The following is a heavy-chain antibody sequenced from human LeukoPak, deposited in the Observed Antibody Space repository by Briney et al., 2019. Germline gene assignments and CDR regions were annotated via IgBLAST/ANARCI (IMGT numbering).Heavy chain of an antibody. V-gene: IGHV3-23*01. CDR3: ANGNRCTSPNCLGYYYFYMDV. CDR1: GFTFSSYA. CDR2: FSGSGGTT. Sequence: PGGSLRLSCAASGFTFSSYAMNWVRQAPGRGLEWVSGFSGSGGTTYNADSVKGRFTISRDNSKNTLYLQMNSLRAEDTAVYYCANGNRCTSPNCLGYYYFYMDVWGKGTTVTVSS. D-gene: IGHD2-8*01. J-gene: IGHJ6*03.